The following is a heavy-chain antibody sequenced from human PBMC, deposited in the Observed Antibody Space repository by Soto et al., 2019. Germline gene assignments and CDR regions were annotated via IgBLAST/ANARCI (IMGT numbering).Heavy chain of an antibody. V-gene: IGHV3-33*01. CDR1: GFTFSSYG. D-gene: IGHD5-18*01. Sequence: QVQLVESGGGVVQPGRSLRLSCAASGFTFSSYGMHWVRQAPGKGLEWVAVIWYDGSNKYYADSVKGRFTISRDNSKNTLYMQMNSLRAEDTAVYYCAREQIEDTAMAPYYYYYCMDVWGQGTTVTVSS. J-gene: IGHJ6*02. CDR3: AREQIEDTAMAPYYYYYCMDV. CDR2: IWYDGSNK.